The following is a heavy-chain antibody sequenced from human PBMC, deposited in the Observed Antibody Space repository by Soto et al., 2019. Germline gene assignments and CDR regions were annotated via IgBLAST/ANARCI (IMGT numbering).Heavy chain of an antibody. D-gene: IGHD6-6*01. Sequence: GGSLRLSCAPSGFTFSSYAMSWVRQAPGKGLEWVSAISGSGGSTYYADSVKGRFTISRDNTKNTLYLQMNSLRAEDTAVYYCAKEGRSSSASNYYYYYMDVWGKGTTVTVSS. J-gene: IGHJ6*03. CDR1: GFTFSSYA. CDR3: AKEGRSSSASNYYYYYMDV. V-gene: IGHV3-23*01. CDR2: ISGSGGST.